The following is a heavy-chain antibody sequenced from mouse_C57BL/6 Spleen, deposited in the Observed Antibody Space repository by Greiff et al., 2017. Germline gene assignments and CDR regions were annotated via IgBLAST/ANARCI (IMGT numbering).Heavy chain of an antibody. CDR3: TGSYGVFAY. V-gene: IGHV14-4*01. CDR1: GFNIKDDY. Sequence: VQLKQSGAELVRPGASVKLSCTASGFNIKDDYMHWVKQRPEQGLEWIGWIDPENGDTEYASKFQGKATITADTSSNTAYLQLSSLTSEDTAVYYCTGSYGVFAYWGQGTLVTVSA. D-gene: IGHD1-1*01. CDR2: IDPENGDT. J-gene: IGHJ3*01.